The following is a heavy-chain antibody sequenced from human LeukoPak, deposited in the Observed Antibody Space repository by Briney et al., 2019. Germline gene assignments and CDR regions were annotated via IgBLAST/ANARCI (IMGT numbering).Heavy chain of an antibody. J-gene: IGHJ6*03. Sequence: SETLSLTCAVYGGSFSGYYWSWIRQPPGKGLEWIGEINHSGSTNYNPSLKSRVTISVDTSKNQFSLKLGSVTAADTAVYYCASYSSNYAYYYYYMDVWGKGTTVTVSS. V-gene: IGHV4-34*01. CDR2: INHSGST. CDR1: GGSFSGYY. D-gene: IGHD4-11*01. CDR3: ASYSSNYAYYYYYMDV.